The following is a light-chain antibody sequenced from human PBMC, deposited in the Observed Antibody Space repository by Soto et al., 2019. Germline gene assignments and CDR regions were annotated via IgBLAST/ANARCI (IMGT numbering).Light chain of an antibody. J-gene: IGKJ3*01. CDR3: QSYHSPPFT. Sequence: DIQMTQSPSSLSASVGDMVTITCRASQDINSYLAWYQQKPGEVPQIILYAASTLQSGVPSRFRGSGSGTDFTLTIRSLQPEDVATYYCQSYHSPPFTFGPGTTVYI. CDR1: QDINSY. V-gene: IGKV1-27*01. CDR2: AAS.